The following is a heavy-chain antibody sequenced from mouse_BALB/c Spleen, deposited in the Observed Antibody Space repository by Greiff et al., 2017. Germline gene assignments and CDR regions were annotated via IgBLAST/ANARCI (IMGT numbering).Heavy chain of an antibody. V-gene: IGHV5-6*01. CDR2: ISSGGSYT. D-gene: IGHD2-10*02. J-gene: IGHJ2*01. Sequence: EVMLVESGGDLVKPGGSLKLSCAASGFTFSSYGMSWVRQTPDKRLEWVATISSGGSYTYYPDSVKGRFTISRDNAKNNLYLQMSSLKSEDTAMYYCARDGAYGNYAHYFDYWGQGTTLTVSS. CDR1: GFTFSSYG. CDR3: ARDGAYGNYAHYFDY.